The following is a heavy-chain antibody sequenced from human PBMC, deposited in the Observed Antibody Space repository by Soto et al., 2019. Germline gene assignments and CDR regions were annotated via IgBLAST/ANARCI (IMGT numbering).Heavy chain of an antibody. CDR3: ARERMVVAGVSRDFDY. D-gene: IGHD6-19*01. CDR2: ISSSSSYT. Sequence: GGSLRLSCAASGFTFSDYYMSWIRQAPGKGLEWVSYISSSSSYTNYADSVKGRFTISRDNAKNSLYLQMNSLRAEDTAVYYCARERMVVAGVSRDFDYWGQGTLVTVSS. V-gene: IGHV3-11*05. J-gene: IGHJ4*02. CDR1: GFTFSDYY.